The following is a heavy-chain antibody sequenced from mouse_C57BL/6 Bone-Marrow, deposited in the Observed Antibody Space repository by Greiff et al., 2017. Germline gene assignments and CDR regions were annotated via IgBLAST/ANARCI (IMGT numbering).Heavy chain of an antibody. CDR2: IDPSDSYT. Sequence: QVQLQQPGAELVRPGTSVKLSCKASGYTFTSYWMHWVKQRPGQGLEWIGVIDPSDSYTNYNQKFKGKATLTVDTSSSTAYMQLSSLTSEDSAVYYCARSRYYGSSPAWFAYWGQGTLVTVSA. V-gene: IGHV1-59*01. CDR3: ARSRYYGSSPAWFAY. CDR1: GYTFTSYW. D-gene: IGHD1-1*01. J-gene: IGHJ3*01.